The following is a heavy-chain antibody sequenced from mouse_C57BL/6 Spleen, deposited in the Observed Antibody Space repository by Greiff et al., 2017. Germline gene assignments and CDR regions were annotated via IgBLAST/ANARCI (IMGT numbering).Heavy chain of an antibody. V-gene: IGHV5-9-1*02. Sequence: DVMLVESGEGLVKPGGSLKLSCAASGFTFSSYAMSWVRQTPEKRLEWVAYISSGGDYIYYADTVKGRFTISRDNARNTLYLQMSSLKSEDTAMYYCKRVLYPLDVWGTGTTVTVSS. CDR3: KRVLYPLDV. D-gene: IGHD2-1*01. CDR1: GFTFSSYA. CDR2: ISSGGDYI. J-gene: IGHJ1*03.